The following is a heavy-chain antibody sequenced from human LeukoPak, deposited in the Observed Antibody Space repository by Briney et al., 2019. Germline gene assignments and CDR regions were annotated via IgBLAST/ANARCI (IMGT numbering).Heavy chain of an antibody. CDR3: ARSGRNYSRRQWDYYYYYMDV. J-gene: IGHJ6*03. CDR1: GFTFSSYW. Sequence: PGGSLRLSCAASGFTFSSYWMHWVRQAPGKGLVWVSRINSDGSSTSYADSVKGRFTISRDNAKNTLYLQMNSLRAEDTAVYYCARSGRNYSRRQWDYYYYYMDVWAKGPRSPSP. V-gene: IGHV3-74*01. D-gene: IGHD3-10*01. CDR2: INSDGSST.